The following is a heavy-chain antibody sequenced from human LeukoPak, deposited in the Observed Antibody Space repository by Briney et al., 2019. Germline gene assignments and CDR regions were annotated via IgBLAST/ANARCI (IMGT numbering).Heavy chain of an antibody. D-gene: IGHD1-1*01. CDR1: GFTFSSYR. CDR2: IRQDGSEK. V-gene: IGHV3-7*01. Sequence: GGSLRLSCAASGFTFSSYRMSSVRQAPGKGLEWVANIRQDGSEKYYADSVKSRFTISRDNAKNSLYLQMNSLRAEDTAVFYCARSDGVTGIKTYYYYYMDVWGKGTTVTVSS. CDR3: ARSDGVTGIKTYYYYYMDV. J-gene: IGHJ6*03.